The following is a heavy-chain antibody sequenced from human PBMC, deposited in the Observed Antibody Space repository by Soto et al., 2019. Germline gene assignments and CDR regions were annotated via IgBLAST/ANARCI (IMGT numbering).Heavy chain of an antibody. CDR3: AKYGRWLVHFYYYGMDV. Sequence: EVQLLESGGGLVQPGGSLRLSCAASGFTFSSYAMSWVRKAPGKGLEWVSAISGSGGSTYYADSVKGRFTISRDNSKSTLYLQMSSLRAEDTAVYYCAKYGRWLVHFYYYGMDVWGQGTTVTVSS. V-gene: IGHV3-23*01. CDR1: GFTFSSYA. CDR2: ISGSGGST. D-gene: IGHD6-19*01. J-gene: IGHJ6*02.